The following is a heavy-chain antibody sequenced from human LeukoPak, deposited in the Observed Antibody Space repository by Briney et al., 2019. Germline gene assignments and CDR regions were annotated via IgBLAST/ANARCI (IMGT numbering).Heavy chain of an antibody. CDR3: AYGSGSYFPYYFDY. J-gene: IGHJ4*02. CDR2: ISSSGSYI. D-gene: IGHD3-10*01. V-gene: IGHV3-21*01. Sequence: GGSLRLSCAASGFTFSNYNMNWVRQAPGKGLEWVSSISSSGSYIYYADSVKGRFTISRDNAKNSLYLQMNSLRAEDTAVYYCAYGSGSYFPYYFDYWGQGTLVTVSS. CDR1: GFTFSNYN.